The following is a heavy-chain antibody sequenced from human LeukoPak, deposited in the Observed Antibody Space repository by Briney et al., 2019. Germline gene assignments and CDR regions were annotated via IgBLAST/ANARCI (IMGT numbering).Heavy chain of an antibody. D-gene: IGHD5-12*01. J-gene: IGHJ4*02. V-gene: IGHV4-38-2*01. CDR1: GYSISSGYY. Sequence: KPSETLSLTCAVSGYSISSGYYWGWIRQPPGKGLEWIGSIYHSGSTYYNPSLKSRVTISVDTSKNQFSLKLSSVTAADTAVYYCARTCIKWLRCPIDYWGQGTLVTVSS. CDR3: ARTCIKWLRCPIDY. CDR2: IYHSGST.